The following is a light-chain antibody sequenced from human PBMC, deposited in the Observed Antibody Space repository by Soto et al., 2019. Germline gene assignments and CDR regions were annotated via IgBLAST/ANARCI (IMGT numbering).Light chain of an antibody. Sequence: QSVLTQPPSASGTPGQRVTISCSGSSSNIVSNTVNWYQQLPGPAPKLLIFSNNQRPSGVPDRFSGSKSGTSASLAISGLQSEDEADYYCAAWDDNLNGVLFGGGTKLTVL. CDR2: SNN. V-gene: IGLV1-44*01. CDR1: SSNIVSNT. CDR3: AAWDDNLNGVL. J-gene: IGLJ2*01.